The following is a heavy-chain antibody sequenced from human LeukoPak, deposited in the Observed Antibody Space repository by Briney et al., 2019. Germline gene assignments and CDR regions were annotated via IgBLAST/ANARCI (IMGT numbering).Heavy chain of an antibody. CDR1: GGSFSGYY. J-gene: IGHJ4*02. Sequence: SETLSLTCAVYGGSFSGYYWSWIRQPPGKGLEWIGEINHSGSTNYNPSLKSRVTISVDTSKNQFSMKLSSVTAADTAVYYCARGGDSSSWYLYYFDYWGQGTLVTVSS. V-gene: IGHV4-34*01. D-gene: IGHD6-13*01. CDR3: ARGGDSSSWYLYYFDY. CDR2: INHSGST.